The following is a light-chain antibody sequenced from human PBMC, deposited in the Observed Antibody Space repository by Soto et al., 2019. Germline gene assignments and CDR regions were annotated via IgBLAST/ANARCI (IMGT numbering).Light chain of an antibody. J-gene: IGLJ1*01. CDR1: SSNIGAGFD. CDR2: GNS. V-gene: IGLV1-40*01. Sequence: QSVLTQPPSVSGAPGQRVTISCTGSSSNIGAGFDVHWYHQIAGTAPKLLIYGNSNRPSGVPDRFSGSKSGTSASLAINGLQAEDEADYYCAAWDDSLNAYVFGTGTKLTVL. CDR3: AAWDDSLNAYV.